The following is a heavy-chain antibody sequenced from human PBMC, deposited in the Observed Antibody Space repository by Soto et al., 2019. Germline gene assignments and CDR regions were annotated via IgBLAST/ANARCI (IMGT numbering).Heavy chain of an antibody. V-gene: IGHV1-2*02. CDR3: ARCGGATIGSCYYGMDV. D-gene: IGHD5-12*01. Sequence: ASVKVSCKASGYTFTGYYMHWVRQAPGQGLEWMGWINPNSGGTNYAQKFQGRVTMTRDTSISTAYMELSRLRSDDTAVYYCARCGGATIGSCYYGMDVWGQGTTVTVSS. J-gene: IGHJ6*02. CDR1: GYTFTGYY. CDR2: INPNSGGT.